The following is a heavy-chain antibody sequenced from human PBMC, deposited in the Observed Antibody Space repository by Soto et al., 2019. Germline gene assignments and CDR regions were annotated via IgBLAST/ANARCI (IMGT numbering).Heavy chain of an antibody. V-gene: IGHV1-69*01. CDR3: ASPYYYGSGSPLPYYYYSYVMDV. CDR1: GGTFSSYA. D-gene: IGHD3-10*01. Sequence: QVQLVQSGAEVKKPGSSVKVSCKASGGTFSSYAISWVRQAPGQGLEWMGGIIPIFGTANYAQKFQGRVTITADESTSTAYMELSSLRSEATAVYYCASPYYYGSGSPLPYYYYSYVMDVCGQGTTVTLSS. CDR2: IIPIFGTA. J-gene: IGHJ6*02.